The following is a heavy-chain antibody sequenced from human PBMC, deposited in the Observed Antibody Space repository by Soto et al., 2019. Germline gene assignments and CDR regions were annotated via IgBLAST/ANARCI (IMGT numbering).Heavy chain of an antibody. V-gene: IGHV1-69*13. CDR2: IIPIFGTA. CDR3: ALGRYTRPASCSTTHHPSYATDV. D-gene: IGHD2-2*02. Sequence: SVNVSCKASGGTFSSYAISWVRRAPGQGLEWMGGIIPIFGTANYAQKFQGRVTITADESTSTAYMELSSLRSEDTAVYYCALGRYTRPASCSTTHHPSYATDVWGQRATVALSS. CDR1: GGTFSSYA. J-gene: IGHJ6*02.